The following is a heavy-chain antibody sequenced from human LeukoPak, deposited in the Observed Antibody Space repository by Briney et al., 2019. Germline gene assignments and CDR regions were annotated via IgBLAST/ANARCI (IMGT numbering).Heavy chain of an antibody. Sequence: GGSLRLSCAASGFTFSGYWMSWVRQAPGKGLEWVANIKQDGSEKYYVDSVKGRFTISRDNAKNSLYLQMNSLRAEDTAVYYCARDAIDITMIVVVTYHFDHWGQGTLVTVSS. D-gene: IGHD3-22*01. CDR1: GFTFSGYW. CDR3: ARDAIDITMIVVVTYHFDH. V-gene: IGHV3-7*01. CDR2: IKQDGSEK. J-gene: IGHJ4*02.